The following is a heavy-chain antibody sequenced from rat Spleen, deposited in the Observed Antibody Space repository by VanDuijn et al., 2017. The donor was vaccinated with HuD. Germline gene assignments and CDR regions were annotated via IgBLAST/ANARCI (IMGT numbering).Heavy chain of an antibody. V-gene: IGHV3-3*01. CDR2: VNSAGST. CDR1: GYSITSSYR. D-gene: IGHD1-12*01. J-gene: IGHJ3*01. CDR3: ARYYDDALYHVGSWFAY. Sequence: EVQLQESGPGLVKPSQSLSLTCSVTGYSITSSYRWNWIRKFPGNKLEWMGYVNSAGSTYYNPSLKSRFAITRDTAKNQFLLQVNSVTTEDTATYYCARYYDDALYHVGSWFAYWGQGTLVTVAS.